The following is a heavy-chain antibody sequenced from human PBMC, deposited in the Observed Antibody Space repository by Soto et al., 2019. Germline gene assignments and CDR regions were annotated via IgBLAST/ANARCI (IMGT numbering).Heavy chain of an antibody. Sequence: SETLSLTCTVSGVSISSGGYYWSWIRQHPGKGLEWIGYIYYSGSTYYNPSLKSRVTISVDTSKNQFSLKLSSVTAADTAVYYCAREGDPGNAFDIWGQGTMVTVSS. D-gene: IGHD3-16*01. J-gene: IGHJ3*02. V-gene: IGHV4-31*03. CDR3: AREGDPGNAFDI. CDR2: IYYSGST. CDR1: GVSISSGGYY.